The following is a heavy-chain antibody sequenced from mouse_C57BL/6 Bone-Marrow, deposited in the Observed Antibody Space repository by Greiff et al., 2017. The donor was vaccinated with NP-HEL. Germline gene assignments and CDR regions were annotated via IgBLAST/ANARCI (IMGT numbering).Heavy chain of an antibody. CDR3: ARERDYDLDY. Sequence: QVQLKQPGAELVKPGASVKLSCKASGYTFTSYWMQWVKQRPGQGLEWIGEIDPSDSYTNYNQKFKGKATLTVDTSSSTAYMQRSSLTSEDSAVYYCARERDYDLDYWGQGTTLTVSS. V-gene: IGHV1-50*01. J-gene: IGHJ2*01. D-gene: IGHD2-4*01. CDR1: GYTFTSYW. CDR2: IDPSDSYT.